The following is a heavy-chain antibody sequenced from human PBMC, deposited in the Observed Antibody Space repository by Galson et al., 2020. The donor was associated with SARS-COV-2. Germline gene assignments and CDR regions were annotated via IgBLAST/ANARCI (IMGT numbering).Heavy chain of an antibody. CDR2: ISPKSGST. J-gene: IGHJ4*02. D-gene: IGHD3-3*01. CDR1: GYTFGDND. Sequence: ASVKVSCTTSGYTFGDNDIHWVRQAPGQGLEWMGWISPKSGSTNYAQKFQDRITMARDTSINTAYMELSRLKFDDTAVYYCAKDRYDFWGGIFGVTPHYFECWGQGTLITVSA. V-gene: IGHV1-2*02. CDR3: AKDRYDFWGGIFGVTPHYFEC.